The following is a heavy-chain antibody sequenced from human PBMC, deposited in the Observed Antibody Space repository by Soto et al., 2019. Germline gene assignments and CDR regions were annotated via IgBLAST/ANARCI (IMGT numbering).Heavy chain of an antibody. CDR2: IIRIFHTA. CDR3: VHRRDGYNSAFFDY. D-gene: IGHD5-12*01. CDR1: GGPFSSYA. Sequence: QVQLVQSGAEVKKPGSSVKVSCKASGGPFSSYAFSWVRQAPGLGLEWMGGIIRIFHTATYAQKFQGRVTITADESTSTAYMELISLTSDDTAVYYCVHRRDGYNSAFFDYWGQGTLVTVSS. V-gene: IGHV1-69*01. J-gene: IGHJ4*02.